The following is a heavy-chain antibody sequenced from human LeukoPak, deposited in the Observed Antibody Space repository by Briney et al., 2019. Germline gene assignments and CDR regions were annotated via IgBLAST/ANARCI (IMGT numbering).Heavy chain of an antibody. J-gene: IGHJ4*02. D-gene: IGHD6-25*01. V-gene: IGHV3-23*01. CDR3: AKDSGFDY. Sequence: GGSLRLSCAGSGFTLSTYAMSWVRQAPGKGLEWVSAISGNGDTTSYADSVKGRFTISRDNSKNTLYLQMSSLRAEDTAVYYCAKDSGFDYWGQGTLVTVSS. CDR2: ISGNGDTT. CDR1: GFTLSTYA.